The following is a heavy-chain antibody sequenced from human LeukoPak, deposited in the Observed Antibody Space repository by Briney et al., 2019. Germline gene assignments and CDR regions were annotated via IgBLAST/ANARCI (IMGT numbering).Heavy chain of an antibody. CDR1: GASISGTTYY. J-gene: IGHJ5*02. V-gene: IGHV4-39*01. CDR2: VFHTGTA. Sequence: PSETLSLTCSVSGASISGTTYYWGWIRQPPGKGLEWIGSVFHTGTAYYNPSLRSRVTLSVDTSKNQFSLKMSSVTAADTAVYYCTKNDVGDYGTWGQGTLVAVSS. D-gene: IGHD4-17*01. CDR3: TKNDVGDYGT.